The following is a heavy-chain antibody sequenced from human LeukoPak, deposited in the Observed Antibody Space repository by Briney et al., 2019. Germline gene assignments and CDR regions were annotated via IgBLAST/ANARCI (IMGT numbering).Heavy chain of an antibody. V-gene: IGHV3-23*01. J-gene: IGHJ4*02. CDR1: GFTFSSYA. CDR2: ISDSGSTT. CDR3: ASRQGLGWHYVN. Sequence: GGSLRLSCLDSGFTFSSYAMSWVRQVPGKGLYWVSGISDSGSTTYYADSVKGRFTISRDNSKNTLYLQMNSLRAEDTAVYYCASRQGLGWHYVNWGQGTLVTVSS. D-gene: IGHD3-10*02.